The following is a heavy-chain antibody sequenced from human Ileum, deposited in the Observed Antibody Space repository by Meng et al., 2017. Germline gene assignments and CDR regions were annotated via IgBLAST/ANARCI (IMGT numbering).Heavy chain of an antibody. CDR3: ARDHWGSLDY. V-gene: IGHV4-34*01. Sequence: VQPQQWGAGLVKPSETLSLTCAVYGGSVSGYYWSWIRQPPGKGLEWIGEINHSGSTNYNPSLKSRVTISVDTSKNQFSLKLSSVTAADTAVYYCARDHWGSLDYWGQGVLVTVSS. CDR2: INHSGST. J-gene: IGHJ4*02. D-gene: IGHD7-27*01. CDR1: GGSVSGYY.